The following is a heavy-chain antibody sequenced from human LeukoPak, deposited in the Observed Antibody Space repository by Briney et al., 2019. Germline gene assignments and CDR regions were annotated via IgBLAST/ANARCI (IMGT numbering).Heavy chain of an antibody. V-gene: IGHV3-21*01. D-gene: IGHD5-12*01. CDR3: ARDPVGYSGSSYYFDY. CDR1: GFTFSSYS. Sequence: GGSLRLSYAASGFTFSSYSMNWVRQAPGKGLEWVSSISSSSSYIYYADSVKGRFTISRDNAKNSLYLQMNSLRAEDTAVYYCARDPVGYSGSSYYFDYWGQGTLVTVSS. CDR2: ISSSSSYI. J-gene: IGHJ4*02.